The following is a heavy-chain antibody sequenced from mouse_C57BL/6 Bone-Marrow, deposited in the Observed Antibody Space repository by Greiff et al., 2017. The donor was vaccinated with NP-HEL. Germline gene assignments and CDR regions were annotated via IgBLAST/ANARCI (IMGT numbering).Heavy chain of an antibody. CDR3: SRSGSTTVVATRYFDV. J-gene: IGHJ1*03. Sequence: QVQLQQSGAELARPGASVKLSCKASGYTFTSYGISWVKQRTGQGLEWIGEIYPRSGNTYYNEQFKGKATLTADKSSSTAYMELRRLTSEDSAVYFCSRSGSTTVVATRYFDVWGTGTTVTVSS. D-gene: IGHD1-1*01. V-gene: IGHV1-81*01. CDR1: GYTFTSYG. CDR2: IYPRSGNT.